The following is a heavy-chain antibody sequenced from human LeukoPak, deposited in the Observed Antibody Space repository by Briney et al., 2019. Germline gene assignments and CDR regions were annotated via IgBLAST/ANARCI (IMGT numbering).Heavy chain of an antibody. Sequence: GGSLRLSCAASGFTFSNAWMSWVRQAPGKGLEWVGRIKSKTDGGTTDYATPVKGRFTISRDDSKNTLYLQMNSLKTEDTAVYYCTANVDTAMVRFAHYWGQGTLVTVSS. V-gene: IGHV3-15*01. CDR3: TANVDTAMVRFAHY. D-gene: IGHD5-18*01. CDR2: IKSKTDGGTT. CDR1: GFTFSNAW. J-gene: IGHJ4*02.